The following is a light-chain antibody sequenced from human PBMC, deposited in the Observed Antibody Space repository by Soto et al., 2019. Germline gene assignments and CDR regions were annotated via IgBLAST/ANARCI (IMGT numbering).Light chain of an antibody. CDR2: GVS. J-gene: IGLJ2*01. CDR3: SSYTSSSIPGV. V-gene: IGLV2-14*01. CDR1: SSDVGGYNY. Sequence: QSALTQPASVSGSPGQSITISCTGTSSDVGGYNYVSWYQQPPGKAPKLMIYGVSYRPSGVSNRFSGSKSGNTASLTISGLQAEDEANYYCSSYTSSSIPGVFGGGTKLTVL.